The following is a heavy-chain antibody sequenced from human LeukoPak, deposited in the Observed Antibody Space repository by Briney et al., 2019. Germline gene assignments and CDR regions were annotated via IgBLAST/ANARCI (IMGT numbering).Heavy chain of an antibody. Sequence: GGSLRLSCAASGFTFSSYAMSWVRQAPGKGLEWVSVISGSGGSTYHADSVKGRFTISRDNSKNTLYLQMNSLRAEDTAVYYCARRDTSSSRYFDYWGQGTLVTVFS. CDR1: GFTFSSYA. CDR3: ARRDTSSSRYFDY. J-gene: IGHJ4*02. V-gene: IGHV3-23*01. CDR2: ISGSGGST. D-gene: IGHD6-6*01.